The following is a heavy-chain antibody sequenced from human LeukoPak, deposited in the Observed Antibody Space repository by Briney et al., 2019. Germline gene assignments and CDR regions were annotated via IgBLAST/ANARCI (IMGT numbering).Heavy chain of an antibody. CDR3: VRSHDVSGWEDYYDY. V-gene: IGHV3-48*03. D-gene: IGHD6-19*01. Sequence: GGSLRLSCAASGFTFSSYEMNWVRQAPGKGLEWVSYISSSGSTIYYADSVKGRFTISRDTAKNSLYLQMNSLRAEDTAVYYCVRSHDVSGWEDYYDYWGQGTLVTVSS. CDR2: ISSSGSTI. CDR1: GFTFSSYE. J-gene: IGHJ4*02.